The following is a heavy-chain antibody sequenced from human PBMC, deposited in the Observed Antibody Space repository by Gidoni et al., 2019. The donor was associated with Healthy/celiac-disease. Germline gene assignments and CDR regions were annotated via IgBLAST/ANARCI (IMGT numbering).Heavy chain of an antibody. Sequence: QVQLVESGGGVVQPGWSPRLSCAASVSTFCSYATHWVLQAPGKGLEGVEVISDDGSNKYYAESVKSRFTISRDKSKNTLYLKMNSVRAEDTAVYYCARDPDHYYGSGSYWGAFDIWGQGTMVTVSS. CDR2: ISDDGSNK. CDR3: ARDPDHYYGSGSYWGAFDI. D-gene: IGHD3-10*01. V-gene: IGHV3-30*01. CDR1: VSTFCSYA. J-gene: IGHJ3*02.